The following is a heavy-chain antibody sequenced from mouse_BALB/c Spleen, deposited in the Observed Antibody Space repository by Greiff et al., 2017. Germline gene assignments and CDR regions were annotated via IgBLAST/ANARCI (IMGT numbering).Heavy chain of an antibody. D-gene: IGHD2-3*01. J-gene: IGHJ3*01. CDR2: ISSGGSYT. CDR3: ARHDEMTRFAY. CDR1: GFTFSSYG. V-gene: IGHV5-6*02. Sequence: EVMLVESGGDLVKPGGSLKLSCAASGFTFSSYGMSWVRQTPDKRLEWVATISSGGSYTYYPDSVKGRFTISRDNAKNTLYLQMSSLKSEDTAMYYCARHDEMTRFAYWGQGTLVTVSA.